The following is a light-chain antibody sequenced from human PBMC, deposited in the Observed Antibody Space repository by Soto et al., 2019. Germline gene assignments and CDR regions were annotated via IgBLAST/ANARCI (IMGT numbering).Light chain of an antibody. CDR3: QQHETLIT. V-gene: IGKV3-15*01. CDR1: QSVNNN. CDR2: GVS. Sequence: EIVMTQSPATLSVFPGERATLSCRASQSVNNNLAWYQQKPGQAPRLLIHGVSTRATGIPARFSGSGSGTDFTLTISRLEPEDFAVYYCQQHETLITFGQGTRLEIK. J-gene: IGKJ5*01.